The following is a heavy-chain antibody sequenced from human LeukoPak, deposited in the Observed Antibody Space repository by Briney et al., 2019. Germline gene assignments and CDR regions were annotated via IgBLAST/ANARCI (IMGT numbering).Heavy chain of an antibody. Sequence: PGGSLRLSCAASGFTFSSYSMNWVRQAPGKGLEWVSYISSSSTIYYADSVKGRFTISRDNAKNSLYLQMNSLRAEDTAVYYCARISGIVGAFDYWGQGTLVTVSS. D-gene: IGHD1-26*01. CDR3: ARISGIVGAFDY. J-gene: IGHJ4*02. CDR2: ISSSSTI. CDR1: GFTFSSYS. V-gene: IGHV3-48*04.